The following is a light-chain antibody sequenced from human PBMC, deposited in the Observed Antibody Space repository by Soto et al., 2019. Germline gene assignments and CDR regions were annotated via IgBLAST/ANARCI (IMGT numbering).Light chain of an antibody. J-gene: IGKJ2*01. V-gene: IGKV1-39*01. Sequence: DIQMTQSPASLSASIGDRVSISCRASQTVATFLNWYQQKPGKVAQLLFYAASTLQSGLPSRFSASESGTDSTNDISSLQREDFGTDCCQQSLSSSYTFGQGNKQDIQ. CDR1: QTVATF. CDR2: AAS. CDR3: QQSLSSSYT.